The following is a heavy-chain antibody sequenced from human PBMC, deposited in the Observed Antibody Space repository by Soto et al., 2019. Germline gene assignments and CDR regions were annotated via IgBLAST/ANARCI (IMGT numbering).Heavy chain of an antibody. CDR3: ARRGIGVAGIFDY. CDR2: INQDGRAK. Sequence: GGSLRLSCAASGFIFSDYWMNWVRQAPGKGLEWVARINQDGRAKYYVDSVKGRFTISRDNPKNSLYLQMDSLRAEDTAVYYCARRGIGVAGIFDYWGQGALVTVPQ. CDR1: GFIFSDYW. V-gene: IGHV3-7*03. J-gene: IGHJ4*02. D-gene: IGHD6-19*01.